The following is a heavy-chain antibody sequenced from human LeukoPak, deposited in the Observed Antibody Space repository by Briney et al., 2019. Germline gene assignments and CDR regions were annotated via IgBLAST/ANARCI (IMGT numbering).Heavy chain of an antibody. CDR1: GFAFNSFF. Sequence: GGSLRLSCAASGFAFNSFFLNWVRLTPGRELEWVACISQDGSETFYMDSVRGRFTISRDNTKNSLYLQMNSLRAEDTAVYFCVRDLGHSRHYFEYWGQGALVTVSS. D-gene: IGHD7-27*01. J-gene: IGHJ4*02. CDR2: ISQDGSET. V-gene: IGHV3-7*01. CDR3: VRDLGHSRHYFEY.